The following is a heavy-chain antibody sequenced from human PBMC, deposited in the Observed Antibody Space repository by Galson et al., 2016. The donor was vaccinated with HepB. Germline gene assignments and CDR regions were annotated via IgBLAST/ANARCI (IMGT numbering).Heavy chain of an antibody. D-gene: IGHD6-19*01. V-gene: IGHV5-51*01. CDR3: ARHLHDAQHPVPPFYTNGWFLDY. Sequence: GAEVKKPEESLKISCEGSGYTFTRYWIGWVRERPGRGLEWMGIIYPGDSDTTYSPSFQGRVTLSVDKSINTAYLHWDSLQESDTAMYYCARHLHDAQHPVPPFYTNGWFLDYWGLGTLVTVSS. J-gene: IGHJ4*02. CDR1: GYTFTRYW. CDR2: IYPGDSDT.